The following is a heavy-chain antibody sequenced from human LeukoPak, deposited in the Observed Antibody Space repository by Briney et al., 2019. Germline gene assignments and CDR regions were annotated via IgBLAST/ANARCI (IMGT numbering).Heavy chain of an antibody. Sequence: GGSLRLTCAASGFTFSSYSMNWVRQAPGKGLEWVSSISSSSSYIYYADSVKGRFTISRDNAKNSLYLQMNSLRAEDTAVYYCATLLWYDGLLDLWGRGTLVTVSS. CDR1: GFTFSSYS. CDR2: ISSSSSYI. D-gene: IGHD3-10*01. CDR3: ATLLWYDGLLDL. J-gene: IGHJ2*01. V-gene: IGHV3-21*01.